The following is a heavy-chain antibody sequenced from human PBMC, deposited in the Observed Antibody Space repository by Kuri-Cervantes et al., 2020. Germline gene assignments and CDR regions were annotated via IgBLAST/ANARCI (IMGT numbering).Heavy chain of an antibody. J-gene: IGHJ2*01. CDR3: ARQTFFYGDYVWFFDL. CDR1: GYTFTGYY. V-gene: IGHV1-2*02. Sequence: ASVKVSCKASGYTFTGYYMHWVRQAPGQGLEWMGWINPNSGGTNYAQKFQGRVTMTRDTSISTAYMELTRLTSDDTAVYFCARQTFFYGDYVWFFDLWGLGTLVTVSS. CDR2: INPNSGGT. D-gene: IGHD4-17*01.